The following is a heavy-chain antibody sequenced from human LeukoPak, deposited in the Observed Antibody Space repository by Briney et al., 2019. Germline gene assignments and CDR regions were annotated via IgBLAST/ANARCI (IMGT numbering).Heavy chain of an antibody. CDR1: GGSITSSSYY. CDR3: ALLTLGEYFQH. J-gene: IGHJ1*01. Sequence: SETLSLTCTVSGGSITSSSYYWGWIRQPPGKGLEWIGTLYYSGSTYYNPSLKSRVTISVDTSKNQFSLRLSSVTAADTAVYYCALLTLGEYFQHWGQGTLVTVSS. D-gene: IGHD1-14*01. V-gene: IGHV4-39*07. CDR2: LYYSGST.